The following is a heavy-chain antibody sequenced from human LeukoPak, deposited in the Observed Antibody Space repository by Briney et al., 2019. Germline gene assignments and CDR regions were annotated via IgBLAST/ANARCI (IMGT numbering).Heavy chain of an antibody. D-gene: IGHD5-24*01. V-gene: IGHV4-34*01. CDR1: GGSFSGYY. J-gene: IGHJ4*02. CDR2: INHSGST. CDR3: ARGVEMATICFDY. Sequence: SETLSLTCAVYGGSFSGYYWSWIRQPPGKGLEWIGEINHSGSTNYNPFLKSRVTISVDTSKNQFSLKLSSVTAADTAVYYCARGVEMATICFDYWGQGTLVTVSS.